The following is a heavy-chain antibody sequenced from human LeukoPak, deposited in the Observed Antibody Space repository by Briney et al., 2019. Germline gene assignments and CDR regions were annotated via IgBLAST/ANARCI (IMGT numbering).Heavy chain of an antibody. V-gene: IGHV3-21*01. Sequence: GGSLRLSCAASGFTFSSYSMNWVRQAPGKGLEWVSSISSSSSYIYYADSVKGRFTISRDNAKNSVYVQMNRLRDEDTAVYYCARDKVSACTNGVCYSDAFDIWGQGTMVTVSS. J-gene: IGHJ3*02. CDR2: ISSSSSYI. D-gene: IGHD2-8*01. CDR3: ARDKVSACTNGVCYSDAFDI. CDR1: GFTFSSYS.